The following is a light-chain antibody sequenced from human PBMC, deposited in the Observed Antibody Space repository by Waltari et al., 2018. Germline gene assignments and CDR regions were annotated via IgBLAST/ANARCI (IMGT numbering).Light chain of an antibody. J-gene: IGLJ1*01. CDR2: EGS. Sequence: QSALIQPASVSGSPGQSITISCTGTSSDVGSYNLVSWYQHHPGKAPKLMIYEGSKRPSGVSNRFSGSKSGNTASLTISGLKAEDEADYYCCSYAGSSTYVFGTGTKVTVL. CDR1: SSDVGSYNL. V-gene: IGLV2-23*01. CDR3: CSYAGSSTYV.